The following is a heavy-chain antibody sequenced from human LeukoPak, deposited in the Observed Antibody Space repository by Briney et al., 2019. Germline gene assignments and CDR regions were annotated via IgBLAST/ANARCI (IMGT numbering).Heavy chain of an antibody. D-gene: IGHD2-2*01. V-gene: IGHV3-66*01. CDR1: GFTVSNNY. J-gene: IGHJ4*02. CDR2: IYTGGAT. CDR3: ARGPRYCSSTSCSDFFDS. Sequence: GGSLRLSCAASGFTVSNNYVSWIRQAPGKGLEWVSVIYTGGATYYANSVKGRFTVSRDNSKNTLSLQMNNLGAEDSAVYYCARGPRYCSSTSCSDFFDSWGQGTLVTVSS.